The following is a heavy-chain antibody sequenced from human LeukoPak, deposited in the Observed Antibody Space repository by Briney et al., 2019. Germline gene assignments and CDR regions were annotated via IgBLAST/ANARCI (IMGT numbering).Heavy chain of an antibody. CDR2: ISSSGSTI. J-gene: IGHJ4*02. V-gene: IGHV3-48*03. D-gene: IGHD6-13*01. CDR3: ARASSSWYPMDY. CDR1: GFTVSSSE. Sequence: PGGSLRLSCAASGFTVSSSEMNWVRQAPGKGLEWVSSISSSGSTINYADSVKGRFTISRDNAKNALYLQMHSLSAEDTAVYYCARASSSWYPMDYWGQGTLVTVSS.